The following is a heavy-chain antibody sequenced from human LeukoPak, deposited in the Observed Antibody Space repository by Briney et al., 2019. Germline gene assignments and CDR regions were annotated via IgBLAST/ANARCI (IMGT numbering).Heavy chain of an antibody. Sequence: PGGSLRLSCAASGFTFSSYAIHWVRQAPGKGLEWVAVIWYDGSNKYYADSVKGRFTISRDNSKNTLYLQMNSLRAEDTAVYYCARADYDSSGYFDYWGQGTLVTVSS. V-gene: IGHV3-33*08. CDR2: IWYDGSNK. D-gene: IGHD3-22*01. J-gene: IGHJ4*02. CDR1: GFTFSSYA. CDR3: ARADYDSSGYFDY.